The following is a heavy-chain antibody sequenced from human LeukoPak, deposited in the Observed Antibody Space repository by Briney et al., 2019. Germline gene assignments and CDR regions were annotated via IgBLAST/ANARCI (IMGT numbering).Heavy chain of an antibody. D-gene: IGHD1-1*01. CDR2: INHSGST. CDR1: GGSFSGYY. J-gene: IGHJ5*02. Sequence: PSETLSLTCAVYGGSFSGYYWSWIRQPPGKGLEWIGEINHSGSTNYNPSLKSRVTISVDKSKNQFSLKLSSVTAADTAVYYCARYNPTLGDLNWFDPWGQGTLVTVSS. CDR3: ARYNPTLGDLNWFDP. V-gene: IGHV4-34*01.